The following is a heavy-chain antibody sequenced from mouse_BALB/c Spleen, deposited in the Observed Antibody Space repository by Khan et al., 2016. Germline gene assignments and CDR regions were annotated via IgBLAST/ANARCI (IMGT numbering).Heavy chain of an antibody. Sequence: QIQLVQSGPELVKPGASVKISCKASGYTFTDYYINWVKQKSGQGLEWIGWIYPGSGNTKYNEKFKGKATLTVDTSSSTAYMQLSSLTSEDTAVYFCARGGYDSWFAYWGQGTLVTVSA. CDR1: GYTFTDYY. V-gene: IGHV1-84*02. CDR3: ARGGYDSWFAY. D-gene: IGHD2-2*01. J-gene: IGHJ3*01. CDR2: IYPGSGNT.